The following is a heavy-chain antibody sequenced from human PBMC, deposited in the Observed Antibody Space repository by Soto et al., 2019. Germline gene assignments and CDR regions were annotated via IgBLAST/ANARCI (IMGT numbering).Heavy chain of an antibody. CDR3: GRVRGPYWGGDCYPPTPNWFDP. J-gene: IGHJ5*02. CDR1: GDSISAYS. Sequence: PSETLSLTCTVSGDSISAYSWSWVRQPPGKGLEWIGNIHYNGNTKYNPSLKSRVSISVDRSKNQFSLKLSSVTAADSAVYYCGRVRGPYWGGDCYPPTPNWFDPWGQGTLVTVSS. V-gene: IGHV4-59*12. CDR2: IHYNGNT. D-gene: IGHD2-21*02.